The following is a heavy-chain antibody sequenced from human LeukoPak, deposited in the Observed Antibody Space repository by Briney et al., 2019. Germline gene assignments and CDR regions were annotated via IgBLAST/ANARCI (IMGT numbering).Heavy chain of an antibody. V-gene: IGHV4-59*01. D-gene: IGHD3-22*01. J-gene: IGHJ5*02. Sequence: PSETLSLTCTVSGGSISSYYWSWIRQPPGKGLEWIGYIYYSGSTNYNPSLKSRVTISVDTSKNQFSLKLSSVTAADTAVYYCARANPAYYDSSGYYWFDPWGQGTLVTVSS. CDR3: ARANPAYYDSSGYYWFDP. CDR1: GGSISSYY. CDR2: IYYSGST.